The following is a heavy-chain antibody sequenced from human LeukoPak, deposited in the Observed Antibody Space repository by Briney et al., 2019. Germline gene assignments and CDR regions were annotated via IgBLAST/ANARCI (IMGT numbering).Heavy chain of an antibody. CDR3: AKDNYYYYYMDV. CDR1: GFTFTTYA. V-gene: IGHV3-23*01. Sequence: SGGTLRLSCAASGFTFTTYAMSWVRQAPGKGLEWVSAISGSGGYTYYADSVKGRFTISRDNSKNTVYLQMNSLRVEDTAVYYCAKDNYYYYYMDVWGKGTTVTISS. J-gene: IGHJ6*03. CDR2: ISGSGGYT.